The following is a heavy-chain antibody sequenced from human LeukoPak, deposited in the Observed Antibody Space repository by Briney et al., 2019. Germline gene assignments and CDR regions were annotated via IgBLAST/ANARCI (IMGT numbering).Heavy chain of an antibody. J-gene: IGHJ4*02. Sequence: GGPLRLSCAASLFTFSSYAMTWVRQAPGKGLEWVSTINPSGGDTYYADSVRGRFTISRDNSKKTLYLQMDSLRAEDTAVYYCAKAYNYGSGSYYSFFDNWGQGTLVTVSS. CDR1: LFTFSSYA. CDR2: INPSGGDT. V-gene: IGHV3-23*01. CDR3: AKAYNYGSGSYYSFFDN. D-gene: IGHD3-10*01.